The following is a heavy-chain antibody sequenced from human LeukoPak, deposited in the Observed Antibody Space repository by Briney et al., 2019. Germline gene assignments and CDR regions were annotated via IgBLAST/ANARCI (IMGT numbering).Heavy chain of an antibody. D-gene: IGHD6-6*01. V-gene: IGHV3-7*01. CDR3: ARELGSYSSSSQGDY. CDR1: GFTFSSYW. J-gene: IGHJ4*02. Sequence: GGSLRLSCAASGFTFSSYWMSWVRQAPGKGLEWVANIQQDGSDKYYVDSVKGRFTISRGNAKNSLYLQMNSLRAEDTAVYYCARELGSYSSSSQGDYLGQGTLVTVSS. CDR2: IQQDGSDK.